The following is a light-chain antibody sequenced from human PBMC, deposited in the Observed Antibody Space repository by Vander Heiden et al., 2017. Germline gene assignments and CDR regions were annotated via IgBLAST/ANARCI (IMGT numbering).Light chain of an antibody. Sequence: IVLTQSPATLSLSPGERATLSCRASQSVSTYLAWYQQKPGQAPRLLIYDASNRATGIPARFSGSGSGTDFTLIISSLEPEDFAIYYCQQRGNWPLTFGGGTKVEIK. CDR1: QSVSTY. CDR3: QQRGNWPLT. J-gene: IGKJ4*01. CDR2: DAS. V-gene: IGKV3-11*01.